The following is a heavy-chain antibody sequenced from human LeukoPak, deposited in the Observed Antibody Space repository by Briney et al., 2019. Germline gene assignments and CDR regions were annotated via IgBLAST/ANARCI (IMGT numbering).Heavy chain of an antibody. V-gene: IGHV6-1*01. CDR3: AREGPRIGYSDSTGYYY. Sequence: SQTLSLTCAISGDSVSSNSAAWNWIRQSPSRGLEWLGRTYYRSKWYNDYAVSLKSRITINPDTPKNHFSLQLNSVTPEDTAVYYCAREGPRIGYSDSTGYYYWGQGTLVTVSS. CDR1: GDSVSSNSAA. CDR2: TYYRSKWYN. D-gene: IGHD3-22*01. J-gene: IGHJ4*02.